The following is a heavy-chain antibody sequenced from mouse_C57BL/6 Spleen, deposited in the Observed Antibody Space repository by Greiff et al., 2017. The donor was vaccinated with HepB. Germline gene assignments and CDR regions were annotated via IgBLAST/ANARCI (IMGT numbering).Heavy chain of an antibody. CDR2: ISSGGSYT. V-gene: IGHV5-6*01. CDR1: GFTFSSYG. Sequence: EVHLVESGGDLVKPGGSLKLSCAASGFTFSSYGMSWVRQTPDKRLEWVATISSGGSYTYYPDSVKGRFTISRDNAKNTLYLQMSSLKSEYTAMYYCARHDPMDYWGQGTSVTVSS. J-gene: IGHJ4*01. CDR3: ARHDPMDY.